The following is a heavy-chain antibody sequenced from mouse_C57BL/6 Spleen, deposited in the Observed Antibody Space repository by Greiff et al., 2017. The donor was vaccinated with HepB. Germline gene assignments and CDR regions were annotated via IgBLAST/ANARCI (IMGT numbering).Heavy chain of an antibody. J-gene: IGHJ3*01. D-gene: IGHD2-1*01. V-gene: IGHV7-3*01. CDR2: IRNKANGYTT. CDR3: ARSEGNSWFAY. Sequence: EVKVVESGGGLVQPGGSLSLSCAASGFTFTDYYMSWVRQPPGKALEWLGFIRNKANGYTTEYSASVKGRFTISRDNSQSILYLQMNALRAEDSATYYCARSEGNSWFAYWGQGTLVTVSA. CDR1: GFTFTDYY.